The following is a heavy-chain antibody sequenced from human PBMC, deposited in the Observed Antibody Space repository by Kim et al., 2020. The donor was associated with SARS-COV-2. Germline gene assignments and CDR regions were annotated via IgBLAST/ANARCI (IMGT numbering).Heavy chain of an antibody. CDR3: ARDNRYFDWLSNYYYGMDV. CDR2: ISSSSSYI. J-gene: IGHJ6*02. V-gene: IGHV3-21*01. Sequence: GGSLRLSCAASGFTFSSYSMNWVRQAPGKGLEWVSSISSSSSYIYYADSVKGRFTISRDNAKNSLYLQMNSLRAEDTAVYYCARDNRYFDWLSNYYYGMDVWGRGTTVAVSS. CDR1: GFTFSSYS. D-gene: IGHD3-9*01.